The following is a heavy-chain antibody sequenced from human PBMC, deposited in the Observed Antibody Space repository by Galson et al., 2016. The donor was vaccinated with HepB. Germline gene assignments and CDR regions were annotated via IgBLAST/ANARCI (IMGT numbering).Heavy chain of an antibody. CDR2: IYHGGST. CDR3: ARQRYSYGAFDN. D-gene: IGHD5-18*01. V-gene: IGHV4-59*08. CDR1: GGSISGYS. J-gene: IGHJ4*02. Sequence: SETLSLTCTVSGGSISGYSWSWFRQSPGKGLEWIAYIYHGGSTKYNPSLKSRMTISADTSKKDFSLKLSSVTAADTAVYYCARQRYSYGAFDNWGPGTLVTVSS.